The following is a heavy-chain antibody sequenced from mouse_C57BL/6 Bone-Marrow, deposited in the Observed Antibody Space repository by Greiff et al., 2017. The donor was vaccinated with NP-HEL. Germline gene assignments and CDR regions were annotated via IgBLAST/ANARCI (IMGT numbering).Heavy chain of an antibody. V-gene: IGHV1-18*01. CDR3: ARRDYYGKTLYAMDY. D-gene: IGHD1-1*01. J-gene: IGHJ4*01. Sequence: EVQLQQSGPELVKPGASVKIPCKASGYTFTDYNMDWVKQSHGKSLEWIGDINPNNGGTIYNQKFKGKATLTVDKSSSTAYMELRSLTSEDTAVYYCARRDYYGKTLYAMDYWGQGTSVTVSS. CDR1: GYTFTDYN. CDR2: INPNNGGT.